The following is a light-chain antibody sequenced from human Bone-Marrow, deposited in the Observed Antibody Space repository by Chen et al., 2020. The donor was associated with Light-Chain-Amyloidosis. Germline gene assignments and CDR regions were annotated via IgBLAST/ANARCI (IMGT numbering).Light chain of an antibody. CDR1: SSNIGSNY. CDR3: AAREDSLSGGV. CDR2: RNN. Sequence: QSVLTQPPSASGTPGQRVTISCSGSSSNIGSNYVYWSQQLPGTAPKLLIYRNNQRPSGVPDRCYGSKSVASASLAIMGLRSDEEADSYCAAREDSLSGGVFGGGTKLTVL. V-gene: IGLV1-47*01. J-gene: IGLJ3*02.